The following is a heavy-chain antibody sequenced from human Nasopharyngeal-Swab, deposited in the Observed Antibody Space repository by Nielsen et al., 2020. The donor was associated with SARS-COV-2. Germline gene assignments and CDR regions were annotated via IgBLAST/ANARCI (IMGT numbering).Heavy chain of an antibody. CDR2: INAGNGNT. D-gene: IGHD4-11*01. J-gene: IGHJ6*03. CDR1: GYTFTSYA. Sequence: ASVKVSCKASGYTFTSYAMHWVRQAPGQRLEGMGWINAGNGNTKYSQKFQGRVTITRDTSASTAYMELSSLRSEDTAVYYCARDRAYSNYATYMDVWGKGTTVTVSS. CDR3: ARDRAYSNYATYMDV. V-gene: IGHV1-3*01.